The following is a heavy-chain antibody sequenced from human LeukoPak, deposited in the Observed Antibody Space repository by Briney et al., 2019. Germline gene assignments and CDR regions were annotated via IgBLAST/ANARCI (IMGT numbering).Heavy chain of an antibody. J-gene: IGHJ1*01. CDR1: GASINSVDKN. CDR2: TYYTGTT. D-gene: IGHD2-2*01. Sequence: SETLSLTCTVSGASINSVDKNWSWIRQSPRGGLEWIGYTYYTGTTYYNPSLKGRANIAIDTSKSQFSLRLSSLSAADTAVYYCARVGCVTTTCFLDGHFESRGQGTLVTVSS. V-gene: IGHV4-30-4*08. CDR3: ARVGCVTTTCFLDGHFES.